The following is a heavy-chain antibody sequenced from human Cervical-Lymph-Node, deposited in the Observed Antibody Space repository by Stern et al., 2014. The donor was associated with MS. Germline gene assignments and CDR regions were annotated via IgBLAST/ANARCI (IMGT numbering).Heavy chain of an antibody. Sequence: SGPALVRPTQTLSLTCSFSGLSLVGSGMGVHWIRQPPGKALEWLALIDWDDDKYYSTSLKTRLTISRDTSKNQVVLTLTNMDPVDTATYFCAAGHGYDLNYWGQGTLVTVSS. J-gene: IGHJ4*02. CDR2: IDWDDDK. CDR1: GLSLVGSGMG. D-gene: IGHD5-12*01. V-gene: IGHV2-70*01. CDR3: AAGHGYDLNY.